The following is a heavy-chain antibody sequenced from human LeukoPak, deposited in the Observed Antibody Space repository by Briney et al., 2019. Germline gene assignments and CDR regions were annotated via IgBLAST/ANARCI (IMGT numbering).Heavy chain of an antibody. J-gene: IGHJ4*02. D-gene: IGHD3-22*01. CDR2: INWNGGST. Sequence: GRSLRLSCAASGFTFDDYGMSWVRQAPGKGLEWVSGINWNGGSTGYADSVKGRFTISRDNAKNSLYLQMNSLRAEDTALYYCARVDDSSGYYYAAFDYWGQGTLVTVSS. V-gene: IGHV3-20*04. CDR3: ARVDDSSGYYYAAFDY. CDR1: GFTFDDYG.